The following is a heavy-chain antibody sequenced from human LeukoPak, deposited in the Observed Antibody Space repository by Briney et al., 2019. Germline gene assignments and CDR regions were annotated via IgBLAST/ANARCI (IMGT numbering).Heavy chain of an antibody. CDR3: ARPRGYCSSTSCYAYWYFDL. Sequence: SETLSLTCTVSGGSISSYYWSWIRQPPGKGLEWIGYIYYSGSTNYNPSLKSRVTISVDTSKNQFSLKLSSVTAADTAVYYCARPRGYCSSTSCYAYWYFDLWGRGALVTVSS. D-gene: IGHD2-2*01. CDR2: IYYSGST. CDR1: GGSISSYY. V-gene: IGHV4-59*08. J-gene: IGHJ2*01.